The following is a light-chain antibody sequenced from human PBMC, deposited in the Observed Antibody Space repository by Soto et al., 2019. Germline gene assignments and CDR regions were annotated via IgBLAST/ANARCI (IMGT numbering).Light chain of an antibody. CDR3: QSYDSSLSGFV. CDR1: SSNIGAGYD. V-gene: IGLV1-40*01. J-gene: IGLJ1*01. Sequence: QSALTQPPSASGSPGQSVAISCTGSSSNIGAGYDVHWYQQLPGTAPKLLIYGNINRPSGVPDRFSGSNSGTSASLAITGLQAEDEADYYCQSYDSSLSGFVFGTGTKVTVL. CDR2: GNI.